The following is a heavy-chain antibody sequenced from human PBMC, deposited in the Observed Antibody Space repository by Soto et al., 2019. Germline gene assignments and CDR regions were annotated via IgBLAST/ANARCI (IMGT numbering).Heavy chain of an antibody. Sequence: PSETLSRTCAVSGGSISSGGYSWSWIRHPPGKGLEWIGYIYHSGSTYYNPSLKGRVTISVDRSKNQFSLKLSSVTAADTAVYYCARERKVTMVRGVIDYGMDVWGQGTTATVSS. D-gene: IGHD3-10*01. J-gene: IGHJ6*02. V-gene: IGHV4-30-2*01. CDR3: ARERKVTMVRGVIDYGMDV. CDR2: IYHSGST. CDR1: GGSISSGGYS.